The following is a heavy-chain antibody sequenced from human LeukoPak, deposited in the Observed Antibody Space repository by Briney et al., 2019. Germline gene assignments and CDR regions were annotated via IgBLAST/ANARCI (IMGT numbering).Heavy chain of an antibody. Sequence: PGGSLRLSCAASGFTFSSYWMHWVRQVPGKGLVWVSRINSDGSSTTYADSVEGRFTISRDNAKNTLYLQMNSLRDEDTAVYYCVRRYCSGGSCYGAFDYWGQGTLVTVSS. CDR2: INSDGSST. V-gene: IGHV3-74*01. CDR1: GFTFSSYW. J-gene: IGHJ4*02. D-gene: IGHD2-15*01. CDR3: VRRYCSGGSCYGAFDY.